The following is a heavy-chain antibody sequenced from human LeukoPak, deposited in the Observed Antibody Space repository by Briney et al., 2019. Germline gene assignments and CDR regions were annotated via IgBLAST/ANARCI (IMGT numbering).Heavy chain of an antibody. Sequence: SETLSLTCAVYGGSFRGYYWSWIRQPPGKGLEWIGEINHSGSTNYNPSLKSRATISVDTSKNQFSLKLSSVTAADTAVYYCARRRLQFPFDYWGQGTPVTVSS. J-gene: IGHJ4*02. CDR3: ARRRLQFPFDY. D-gene: IGHD5-24*01. CDR1: GGSFRGYY. CDR2: INHSGST. V-gene: IGHV4-34*01.